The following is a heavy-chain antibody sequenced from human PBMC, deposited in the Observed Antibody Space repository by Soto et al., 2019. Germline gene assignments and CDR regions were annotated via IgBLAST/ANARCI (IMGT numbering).Heavy chain of an antibody. CDR3: ARDRRHYYDSSGYYGYGAFDI. D-gene: IGHD3-22*01. Sequence: PGGSLRLSCAASGFTFSSFGMHWVRQAPGKGLEWVSVIWYDGSDKYYADSVKGRFTISRDNSKNTLYLQMNSLRAEDTAVYYCARDRRHYYDSSGYYGYGAFDIWGQGTMVTVSS. CDR1: GFTFSSFG. V-gene: IGHV3-33*01. J-gene: IGHJ3*02. CDR2: IWYDGSDK.